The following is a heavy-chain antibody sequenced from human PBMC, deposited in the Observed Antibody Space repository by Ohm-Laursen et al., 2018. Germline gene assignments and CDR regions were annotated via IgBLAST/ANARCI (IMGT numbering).Heavy chain of an antibody. V-gene: IGHV1-2*02. CDR3: ARARAVAVAGLGLNY. CDR2: INPNSGGT. D-gene: IGHD6-19*01. J-gene: IGHJ4*02. CDR1: GYTFTGYY. Sequence: GSSVKVSCKASGYTFTGYYMHWVRQAPGQGLEWMGWINPNSGGTNYAQKFQGRVTMTRDTSISTAYMELSRLRSDDTAVYYCARARAVAVAGLGLNYWGQGTQVTVSS.